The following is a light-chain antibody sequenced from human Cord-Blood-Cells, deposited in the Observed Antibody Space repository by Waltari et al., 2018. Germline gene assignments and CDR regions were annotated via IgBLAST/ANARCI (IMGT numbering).Light chain of an antibody. Sequence: QSALTQPASVSGSPGQSITISCTGTSREVGRYNLVSWYQQHPGKAPKLMIYEGSKRPSGVSNRFSGSKSGNTASLTISGLQAEDEADYYCCSYAGSSTWVFGGGTKLTVL. CDR2: EGS. CDR1: SREVGRYNL. J-gene: IGLJ3*02. V-gene: IGLV2-23*01. CDR3: CSYAGSSTWV.